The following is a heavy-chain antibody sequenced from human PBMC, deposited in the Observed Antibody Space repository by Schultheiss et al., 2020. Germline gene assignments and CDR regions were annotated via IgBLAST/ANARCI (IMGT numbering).Heavy chain of an antibody. Sequence: ASVKVSCKASGYTFTNYDINWVRQATGQGLEWVGWMNPNNGNTGYAQKFQGRVTMTRNTSISTAYMELSSLRSEDTAVYYCARSPFRREPLDWGQGTLVTVSS. D-gene: IGHD1-26*01. CDR2: MNPNNGNT. V-gene: IGHV1-8*01. CDR3: ARSPFRREPLD. J-gene: IGHJ4*02. CDR1: GYTFTNYD.